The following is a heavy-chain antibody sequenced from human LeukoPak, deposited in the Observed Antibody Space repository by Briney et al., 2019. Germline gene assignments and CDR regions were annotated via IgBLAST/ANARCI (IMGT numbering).Heavy chain of an antibody. D-gene: IGHD5-18*01. Sequence: PSQTLSLTCTVSGGSISSGGYYWSWIRQHPGKGLEWIGYIYYSGSTYYNPSLKSRVTISVDTSKNQFSLKLSSVTAADTAVYYCARGEDLDSYGYNYFDYWGQGTLVTISS. CDR2: IYYSGST. J-gene: IGHJ4*02. CDR3: ARGEDLDSYGYNYFDY. V-gene: IGHV4-31*03. CDR1: GGSISSGGYY.